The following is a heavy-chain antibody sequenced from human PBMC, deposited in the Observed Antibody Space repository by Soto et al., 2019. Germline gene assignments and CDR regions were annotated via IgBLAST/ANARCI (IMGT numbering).Heavy chain of an antibody. CDR3: ARAMNSAVAGSFDF. D-gene: IGHD1-26*01. V-gene: IGHV3-30*04. CDR2: ISRDGSNK. Sequence: QVQVVESGGGVVQHGRSLRLSCAASGFTFSRYAIHWVRQAPGKGLEWVAVISRDGSNKYYVDSVKGRFTISRDNSKNTLYLQMNSLRDEDTAVYYCARAMNSAVAGSFDFWGQGTLVTVSS. CDR1: GFTFSRYA. J-gene: IGHJ4*02.